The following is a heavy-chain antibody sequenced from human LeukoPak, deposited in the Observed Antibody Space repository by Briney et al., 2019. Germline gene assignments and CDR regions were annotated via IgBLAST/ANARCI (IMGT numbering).Heavy chain of an antibody. D-gene: IGHD1-26*01. CDR3: TTATKSGTYSRGY. Sequence: GGSLRLSCTASGFTFRDYAMSWFRQAPGKGLEWVSFIRSKDYGATTEYAASVKGRFTISRDDSKSIAYLQMNSLKTEDTAVYYCTTATKSGTYSRGYWGQGTLVTVSS. CDR2: IRSKDYGATT. J-gene: IGHJ4*02. CDR1: GFTFRDYA. V-gene: IGHV3-49*03.